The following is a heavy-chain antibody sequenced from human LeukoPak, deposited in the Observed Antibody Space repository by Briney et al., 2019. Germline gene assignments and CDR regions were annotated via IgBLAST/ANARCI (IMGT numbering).Heavy chain of an antibody. V-gene: IGHV1-18*01. J-gene: IGHJ4*02. D-gene: IGHD3-16*01. CDR2: ISAYNGNT. CDR1: GYTFTSYG. Sequence: ASVEVSCKASGYTFTSYGISWVRQAPGQGLEWMGWISAYNGNTNYAQKLQGRVTMTTDTSTSTAYMELRSLRSDDTAVYYCARDHVGVYGGRIQFDYWGQGTLVTVSS. CDR3: ARDHVGVYGGRIQFDY.